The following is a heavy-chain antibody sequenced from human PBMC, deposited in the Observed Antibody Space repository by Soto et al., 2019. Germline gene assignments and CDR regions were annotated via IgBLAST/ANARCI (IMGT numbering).Heavy chain of an antibody. CDR1: GGSVSSGDYF. Sequence: SETLSLTCTVSGGSVSSGDYFWSWLRQSPGKRLEWIAYIYYSGSTNYTPSLKIRATISVDTSKSQVSLTLTSMTAADAALYYCARSPNYYYYGFDAWGQGTAVTVYS. V-gene: IGHV4-61*08. CDR3: ARSPNYYYYGFDA. CDR2: IYYSGST. D-gene: IGHD3-10*01. J-gene: IGHJ6*02.